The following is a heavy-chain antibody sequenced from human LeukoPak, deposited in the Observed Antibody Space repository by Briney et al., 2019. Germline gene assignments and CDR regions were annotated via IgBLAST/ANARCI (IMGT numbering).Heavy chain of an antibody. CDR1: GYSFIDYH. V-gene: IGHV1-2*06. CDR3: VRDIDYYDSSGFGGGYYYYYYMDV. CDR2: INPKSGGT. D-gene: IGHD3-22*01. J-gene: IGHJ6*03. Sequence: ASVKVSCKGSGYSFIDYHLHWVRQAPGQGLEWVGRINPKSGGTNYAQKFQGRVTMTRDTSISTAYMALSSLRSDDTAVYFCVRDIDYYDSSGFGGGYYYYYYMDVWGRGTTVTVSS.